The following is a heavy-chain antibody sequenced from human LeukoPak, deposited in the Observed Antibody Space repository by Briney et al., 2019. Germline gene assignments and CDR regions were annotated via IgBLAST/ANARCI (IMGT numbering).Heavy chain of an antibody. J-gene: IGHJ4*02. CDR3: ATTPLFMTTVTDVGPYYFDY. CDR2: FDPEDGET. D-gene: IGHD4-17*01. CDR1: GYTFTTYG. V-gene: IGHV1-24*01. Sequence: ASVKVSCKASGYTFTTYGISWVRQAPGKGLEWMGGFDPEDGETIYAQKFQGRVTMTEDTSTDTAYMELSSLRSEDTAVYYCATTPLFMTTVTDVGPYYFDYWGQGTLVTVSS.